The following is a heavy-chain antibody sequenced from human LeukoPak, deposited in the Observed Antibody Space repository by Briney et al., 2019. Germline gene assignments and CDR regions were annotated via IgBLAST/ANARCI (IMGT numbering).Heavy chain of an antibody. D-gene: IGHD2-15*01. CDR2: GGT. CDR3: ARDVYCSGGSCYPQWFDP. Sequence: GGTNYAQKFQCRVTMTRDTSISTAYMELSRLRSDDTAVYYCARDVYCSGGSCYPQWFDPWGQGTLVTVSS. J-gene: IGHJ5*02. V-gene: IGHV1-2*02.